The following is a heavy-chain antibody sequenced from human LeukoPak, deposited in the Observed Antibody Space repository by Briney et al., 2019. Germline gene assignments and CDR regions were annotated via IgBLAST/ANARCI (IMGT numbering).Heavy chain of an antibody. J-gene: IGHJ4*02. Sequence: GGSLRLSCAASGFTFSSYGMHWVRQAPGKGLEWVAVIWYDGSNKYYADSVKGRFTTSRDNSKNTLYLQVNSLRAEDTAVYYCAKGGKWDVTPFDYWGQGTLVTVSS. CDR2: IWYDGSNK. CDR3: AKGGKWDVTPFDY. D-gene: IGHD1-26*01. CDR1: GFTFSSYG. V-gene: IGHV3-33*06.